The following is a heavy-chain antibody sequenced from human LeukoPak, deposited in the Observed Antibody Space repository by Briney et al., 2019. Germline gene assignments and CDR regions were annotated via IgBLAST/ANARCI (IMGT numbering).Heavy chain of an antibody. V-gene: IGHV3-23*01. Sequence: GGSLRLSCAASGFTFSSYAMSWVRQAPGKGLEWVSAISGSGGSTYYADSVKGRFTISRENSKNTLYLQMNSLRAEDTAVYCCAKGEYCSSTSCYGFQYYYYGMDVWGQGTTVTVSS. D-gene: IGHD2-2*01. J-gene: IGHJ6*02. CDR1: GFTFSSYA. CDR3: AKGEYCSSTSCYGFQYYYYGMDV. CDR2: ISGSGGST.